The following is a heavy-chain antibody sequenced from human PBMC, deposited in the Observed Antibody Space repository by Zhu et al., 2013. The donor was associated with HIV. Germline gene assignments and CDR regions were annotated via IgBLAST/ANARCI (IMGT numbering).Heavy chain of an antibody. CDR1: GYTFTSYA. CDR2: INAGNGNT. CDR3: ARDLDGDYWFDP. V-gene: IGHV1-3*01. Sequence: QVQLVQSGAEVKKPGASVKVSCKASGYTFTSYAMHWVRQAPGQRLEWMGWINAGNGNTKYSQKFQGRVTITRDTSASTAYMELSSLRSEDTAVYYCARDLDGDYWFDPWGQGTLVHRLL. J-gene: IGHJ5*02. D-gene: IGHD4-17*01.